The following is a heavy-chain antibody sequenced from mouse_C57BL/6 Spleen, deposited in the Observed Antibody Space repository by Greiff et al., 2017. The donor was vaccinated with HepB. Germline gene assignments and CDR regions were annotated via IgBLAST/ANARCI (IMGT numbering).Heavy chain of an antibody. CDR2: IYPGDGDT. Sequence: QVQLQQSGPELVKPGASVKISCKASGYAFSSSWMNWVKQRPGKGLEWIGRIYPGDGDTNYNGKFKGKATLTADKSSSTAYMQLSSLTSEDSAVYFCARNYYGSSYDYWGQGTIRTVSS. D-gene: IGHD1-1*01. V-gene: IGHV1-82*01. CDR3: ARNYYGSSYDY. CDR1: GYAFSSSW. J-gene: IGHJ2*01.